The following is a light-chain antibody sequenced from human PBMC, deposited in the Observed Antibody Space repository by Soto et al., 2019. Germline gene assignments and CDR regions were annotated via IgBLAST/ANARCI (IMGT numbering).Light chain of an antibody. CDR3: QQYNKWPLT. V-gene: IGKV3-11*01. J-gene: IGKJ1*01. CDR1: QNISSY. Sequence: ILLPQSPAALSLSPGKSCTLSCRASQNISSYLIWYQQKPGQAPRLLIYDVSNRATGIPARFSGSGYGTEFTLTISSLQSEDFTVYYCQQYNKWPLTFGQGTKVDIK. CDR2: DVS.